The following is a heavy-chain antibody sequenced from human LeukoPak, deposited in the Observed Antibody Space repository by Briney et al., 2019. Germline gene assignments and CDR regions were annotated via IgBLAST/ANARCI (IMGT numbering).Heavy chain of an antibody. CDR3: AHFVFGVVISSLDY. D-gene: IGHD3-3*01. Sequence: SGPTLVKPTQTLTLTCTFSGFSLSTSGVGVGWIRQPPGKALEWLALIYWNDDKRYSPSLKSRLTITKDTSKNQVVLTMTNMDPVDTATYYCAHFVFGVVISSLDYWGQGTLVTVSS. V-gene: IGHV2-5*01. J-gene: IGHJ4*02. CDR2: IYWNDDK. CDR1: GFSLSTSGVG.